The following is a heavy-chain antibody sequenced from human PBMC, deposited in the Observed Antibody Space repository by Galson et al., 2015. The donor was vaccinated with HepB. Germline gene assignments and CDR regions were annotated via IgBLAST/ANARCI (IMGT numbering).Heavy chain of an antibody. D-gene: IGHD2-21*01. CDR1: GFRFSDYS. Sequence: SLRLSCAASGFRFSDYSMNWVRQTPGKGLEWISYIRRTGSPTHYADSVRGRFAISRDNAKNSLYLQMDSLRDEDTAVYYCARDMWRHYGMDVWGQGTTVTVSS. V-gene: IGHV3-48*02. J-gene: IGHJ6*02. CDR2: IRRTGSPT. CDR3: ARDMWRHYGMDV.